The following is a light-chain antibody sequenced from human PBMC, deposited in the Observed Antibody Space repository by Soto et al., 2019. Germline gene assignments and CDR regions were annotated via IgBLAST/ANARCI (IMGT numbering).Light chain of an antibody. CDR1: QSFSDY. V-gene: IGKV3-11*01. J-gene: IGKJ4*01. CDR2: DAS. Sequence: EIVLTQPPATLSLSPGERATLSCRASQSFSDYLAWYQQKPGQAPRLLIYDASTRATDIPARFSGSGSGTDFTLTISSLEAEDSAVYYCQQRGIYPLTFGGGTKVEIK. CDR3: QQRGIYPLT.